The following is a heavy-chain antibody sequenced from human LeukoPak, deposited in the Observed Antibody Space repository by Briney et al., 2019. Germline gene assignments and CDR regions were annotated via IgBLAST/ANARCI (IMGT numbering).Heavy chain of an antibody. CDR2: IYSSGST. CDR3: AGVQVDNGDLGWFDP. CDR1: GGSISTYY. V-gene: IGHV4-4*07. D-gene: IGHD4-17*01. J-gene: IGHJ5*02. Sequence: SDTLSLTCTVSGGSISTYYWSWIRQPAGKGLECIGRIYSSGSTNYNPSLKSRVSMSVDTSKNQFSLKLSSVTAADTAVYYCAGVQVDNGDLGWFDPWGQGTLVTVSS.